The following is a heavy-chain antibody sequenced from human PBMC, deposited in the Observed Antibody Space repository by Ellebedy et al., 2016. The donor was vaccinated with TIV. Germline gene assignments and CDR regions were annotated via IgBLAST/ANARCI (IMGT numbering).Heavy chain of an antibody. CDR2: LIPIFGTA. Sequence: SVKVSXXASGATFNSLAISWVRQAPGQGLEWVGGLIPIFGTANYAQNFPGRLTITADKSTSTVYMELSSLRSTDTAVYYCARDRSIVADAFDIWGQGTMVTVSS. J-gene: IGHJ3*02. D-gene: IGHD2-21*01. V-gene: IGHV1-69*06. CDR3: ARDRSIVADAFDI. CDR1: GATFNSLA.